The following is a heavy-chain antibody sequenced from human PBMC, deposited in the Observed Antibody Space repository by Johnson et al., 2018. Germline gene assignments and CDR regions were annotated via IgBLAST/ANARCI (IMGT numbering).Heavy chain of an antibody. CDR1: GGSISSYY. CDR3: ARDPMYYYGSGSYSMGAFDI. CDR2: IYYSGST. D-gene: IGHD3-10*01. V-gene: IGHV4-59*01. Sequence: QVQLQESGPGLVKXSETLSLTCTVSGGSISSYYWSWIRQPPGKGLEWMGYIYYSGSTNYNPSLKSRVTITVETSKNQFSLKLSSVTAADTAGYYCARDPMYYYGSGSYSMGAFDIWGQGTMVTVSS. J-gene: IGHJ3*02.